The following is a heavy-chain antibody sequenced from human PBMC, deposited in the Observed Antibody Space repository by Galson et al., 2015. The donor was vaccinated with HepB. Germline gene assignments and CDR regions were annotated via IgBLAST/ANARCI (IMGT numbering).Heavy chain of an antibody. V-gene: IGHV1-69*13. D-gene: IGHD5-24*01. Sequence: SVKVSCKASGGTFSSYAISWGRQAPGQGLEWMGGIIPIFGTANYAQKFQGRVTITADESTSTAYMELSSLRSEDTAVYYCAFAPQRWLQWEWVAVDAFDIWGQGTMVTVSS. J-gene: IGHJ3*02. CDR1: GGTFSSYA. CDR3: AFAPQRWLQWEWVAVDAFDI. CDR2: IIPIFGTA.